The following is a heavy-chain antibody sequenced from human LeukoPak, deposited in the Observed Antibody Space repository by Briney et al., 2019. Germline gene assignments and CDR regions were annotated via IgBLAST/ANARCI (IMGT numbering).Heavy chain of an antibody. CDR3: AKQLGYCSDGSCYFPY. CDR1: GFTFSSYA. V-gene: IGHV3-23*01. CDR2: ISNNGGYT. J-gene: IGHJ4*02. Sequence: GGSLRLSCAASGFTFSSYAMSWVRQAPGKGLEWVSAISNNGGYTYYADSVQGRFTISRDNSKSTLCLQMNSLGAEDTAVYYCAKQLGYCSDGSCYFPYWGQGTLVTVSS. D-gene: IGHD2-15*01.